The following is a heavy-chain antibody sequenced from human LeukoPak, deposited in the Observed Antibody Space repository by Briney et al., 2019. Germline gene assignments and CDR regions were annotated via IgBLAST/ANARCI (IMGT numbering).Heavy chain of an antibody. J-gene: IGHJ4*02. D-gene: IGHD6-13*01. CDR3: ARGFGYSSSWAS. V-gene: IGHV3-33*01. CDR2: IWYDGSNK. Sequence: HPGGSLRLSCAASGFTFSSYGMHWVRQAPGKGLEWVAVIWYDGSNKYYADSVKGRFTISRDNSKNTLYLQMNSLRAEDTAVYYCARGFGYSSSWASWGQGTLVTVSS. CDR1: GFTFSSYG.